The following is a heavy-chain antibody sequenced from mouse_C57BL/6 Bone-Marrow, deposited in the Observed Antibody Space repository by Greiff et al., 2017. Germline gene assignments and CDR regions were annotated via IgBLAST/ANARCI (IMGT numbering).Heavy chain of an antibody. D-gene: IGHD1-1*01. Sequence: VQLQQPGAELVRPGSSVKLSCKASGYTFTSYWMHWVKQRPIQGLEWIGNIDPSDSETHYNQKFKDKATLTVDKSSSTAYMQLSSLTSEDSAVYYCARKDYGSSYDYWGQGTTRTVSS. CDR3: ARKDYGSSYDY. V-gene: IGHV1-52*01. CDR1: GYTFTSYW. J-gene: IGHJ2*01. CDR2: IDPSDSET.